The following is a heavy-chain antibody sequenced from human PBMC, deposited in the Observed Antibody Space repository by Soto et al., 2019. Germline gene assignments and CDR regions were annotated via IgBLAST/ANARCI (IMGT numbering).Heavy chain of an antibody. CDR3: ARNMDYYYGRGSGNGHGV. Sequence: QVRLVQSGAEVKEPGDSVRVSCEASGYTFTAYHIHWARQAPGQGLEWMGWINPKFGDTGYAQDFQGRVSMTSDMSISTVYMELSRLTSDDTVIYYCARNMDYYYGRGSGNGHGVWGQGTTVTVFS. J-gene: IGHJ6*02. V-gene: IGHV1-2*02. CDR1: GYTFTAYH. D-gene: IGHD3-10*02. CDR2: INPKFGDT.